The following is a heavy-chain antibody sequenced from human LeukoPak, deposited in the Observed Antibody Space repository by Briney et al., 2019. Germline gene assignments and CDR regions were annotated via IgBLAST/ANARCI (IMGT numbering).Heavy chain of an antibody. CDR1: GGSISSYY. D-gene: IGHD6-13*01. J-gene: IGHJ4*02. CDR2: IYYSGST. Sequence: SETLSLTCTVSGGSISSYYWSWIRQPPGKGLEWIGYIYYSGSTNYNPSLKSRVTISVDTSKNQFSLKLSSVTAADTAVYYCARDPPASSSTHSSSWSFDFWGQGALVTVSS. V-gene: IGHV4-59*12. CDR3: ARDPPASSSTHSSSWSFDF.